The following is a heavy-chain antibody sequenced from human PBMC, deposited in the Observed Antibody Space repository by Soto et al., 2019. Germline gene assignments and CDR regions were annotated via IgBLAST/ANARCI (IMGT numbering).Heavy chain of an antibody. J-gene: IGHJ6*02. CDR2: IYYSGST. CDR1: GGSISSGGYY. D-gene: IGHD6-19*01. Sequence: PSETLSLTCTVSGGSISSGGYYWSWIRQHPGKGLEWIGYIYYSGSTYYNPSLKSRVTISVDTSKNQFSLKLSSVTAADTAVYYCARVVSLSGWKYYYYGMDVWGQGTTVTVSS. V-gene: IGHV4-31*03. CDR3: ARVVSLSGWKYYYYGMDV.